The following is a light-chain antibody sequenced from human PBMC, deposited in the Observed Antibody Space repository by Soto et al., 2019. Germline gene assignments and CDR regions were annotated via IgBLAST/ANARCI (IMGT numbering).Light chain of an antibody. Sequence: QSALTQPASVSGSPGQSITISCTGTSSDVGGYNYVSWYQQHPGKAPKLMIYEVSNRPSGVSNRFSGSKSGNTASLTISGLQAEDEADYYCSSYTSSSTSTVVFGGGPKLTV. V-gene: IGLV2-14*01. CDR3: SSYTSSSTSTVV. J-gene: IGLJ2*01. CDR1: SSDVGGYNY. CDR2: EVS.